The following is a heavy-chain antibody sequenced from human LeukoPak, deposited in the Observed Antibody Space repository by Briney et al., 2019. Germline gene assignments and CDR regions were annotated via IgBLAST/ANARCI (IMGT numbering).Heavy chain of an antibody. V-gene: IGHV4-31*03. J-gene: IGHJ4*02. Sequence: TSQTLSLTCTVSGGSISSGGYYWSWIRQHPGKGLEWIGYIYYSGSTYYNPSLKSRVTISVDTSKNQFSLELSSVTAADTAVYYCARGYGDYYFDYWGQGTLVTVSS. CDR3: ARGYGDYYFDY. CDR1: GGSISSGGYY. D-gene: IGHD4-17*01. CDR2: IYYSGST.